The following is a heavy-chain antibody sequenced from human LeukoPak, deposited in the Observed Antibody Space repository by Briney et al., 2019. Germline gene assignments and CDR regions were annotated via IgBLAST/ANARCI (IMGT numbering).Heavy chain of an antibody. V-gene: IGHV3-30*03. J-gene: IGHJ4*02. CDR3: ATSDGSGSYYNGLPFDY. CDR2: ISYDGSNK. D-gene: IGHD3-10*01. Sequence: GGSLRLSCAASGFTFSSYGMHWVRQAPGKGLERVAVISYDGSNKYYADSVKGRFTISRDNSKNTLYLQMNSLRAEDTAVYYCATSDGSGSYYNGLPFDYWGQGTLVTVSS. CDR1: GFTFSSYG.